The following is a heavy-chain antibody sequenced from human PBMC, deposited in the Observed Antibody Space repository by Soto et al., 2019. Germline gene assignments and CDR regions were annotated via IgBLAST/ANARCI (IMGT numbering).Heavy chain of an antibody. V-gene: IGHV4-39*01. Sequence: SETLSLTCTVSGGSISSSSYYWGWIRQPPGKGLEWIGSIYYSGSTYYNPSLKSRVTISVDTSKNQFSLKLSSVTAADTAVYYCARSITMIVVVITLGMDVRGQGTTVTVSS. D-gene: IGHD3-22*01. CDR2: IYYSGST. CDR1: GGSISSSSYY. CDR3: ARSITMIVVVITLGMDV. J-gene: IGHJ6*02.